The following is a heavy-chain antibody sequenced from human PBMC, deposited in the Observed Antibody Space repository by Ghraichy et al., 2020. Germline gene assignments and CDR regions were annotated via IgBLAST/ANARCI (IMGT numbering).Heavy chain of an antibody. CDR3: ARQAGITILGVVNLYYYYGMDV. CDR2: IYYSGST. J-gene: IGHJ6*02. CDR1: GGSISSSSYY. D-gene: IGHD3-3*01. V-gene: IGHV4-39*01. Sequence: SETLSLTCTVSGGSISSSSYYWGWIRQPPGKGLEWIGSIYYSGSTYYNPSLKSRVTISVDTSKNQFSLKLSSVTAADTAVYYCARQAGITILGVVNLYYYYGMDVWGQGTTVTVSS.